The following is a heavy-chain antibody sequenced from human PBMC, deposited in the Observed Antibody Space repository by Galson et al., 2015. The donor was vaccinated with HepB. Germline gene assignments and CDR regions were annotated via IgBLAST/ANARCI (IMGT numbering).Heavy chain of an antibody. J-gene: IGHJ6*02. Sequence: SLRLSCAASGFSFSIHAMHWVRQAPGKGLEWVAVISYDGGTKYYADSVQGRFTISRDNSRNTLYLQMNSLRADDTAIYNCAIFTNSPAMDVWGQGTTVTVSS. CDR2: ISYDGGTK. CDR1: GFSFSIHA. D-gene: IGHD3-3*01. V-gene: IGHV3-30-3*01. CDR3: AIFTNSPAMDV.